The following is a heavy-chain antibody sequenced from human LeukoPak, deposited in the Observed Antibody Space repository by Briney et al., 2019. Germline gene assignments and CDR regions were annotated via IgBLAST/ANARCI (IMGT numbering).Heavy chain of an antibody. D-gene: IGHD3-22*01. V-gene: IGHV1-3*01. CDR3: AMRKPYDNSGPFDY. J-gene: IGHJ4*02. CDR2: INAGNGNT. Sequence: ASVKVSCKASGYTFTSYAMHWVRQAPGQRLEWMGWINAGNGNTKYSQKFQGRVTITRDTSASTAYMELSSLRSEDTAMYYCAMRKPYDNSGPFDYWGQGTLVTVSS. CDR1: GYTFTSYA.